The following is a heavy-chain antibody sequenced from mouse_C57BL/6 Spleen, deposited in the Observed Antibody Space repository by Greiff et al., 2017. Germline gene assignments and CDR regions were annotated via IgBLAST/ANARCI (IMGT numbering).Heavy chain of an antibody. CDR1: GYSFTSYY. CDR2: IYPGSGNT. D-gene: IGHD2-3*01. Sequence: QVQLQQSGPELVKPGASVKISCKASGYSFTSYYIHWVKQRPGQGLEWIGWIYPGSGNTKYNEKFKGKATLTADTSSSTAYMQLSSLTSEDSAVYYCARGGLLPYFDYWGQGTTLTVSS. CDR3: ARGGLLPYFDY. V-gene: IGHV1-66*01. J-gene: IGHJ2*01.